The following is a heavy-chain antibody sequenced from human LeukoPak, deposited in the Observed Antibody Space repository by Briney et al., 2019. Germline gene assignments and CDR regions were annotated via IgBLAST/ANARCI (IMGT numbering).Heavy chain of an antibody. CDR2: IHPGTGDT. J-gene: IGHJ4*02. CDR3: SSHYGPEPV. V-gene: IGHV1-2*02. D-gene: IGHD3-10*01. Sequence: GASVKVSCKALGYSFRDHHVIWVRQAPGQGLEWMEWIHPGTGDTKFGQNFQGRLTMTWDTSITTAYMDLIELTSDDTAVYYCSSHYGPEPVWGQGTLVTASS. CDR1: GYSFRDHH.